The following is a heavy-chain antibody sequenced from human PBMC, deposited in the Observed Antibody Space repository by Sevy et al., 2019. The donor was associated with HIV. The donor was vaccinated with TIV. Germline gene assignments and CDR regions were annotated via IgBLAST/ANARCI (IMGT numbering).Heavy chain of an antibody. CDR3: TRGIWFGEFSAYYFDS. Sequence: GGSLRLSCAGSGFTFNNAWMSWVRQAPGKGLEWVGRIKSEIDGGTTDYAAPVKGRFTISRDDSKNMLFLQMNSLKTEDTAVYYCTRGIWFGEFSAYYFDSWGQGTLVTVSS. CDR2: IKSEIDGGTT. V-gene: IGHV3-15*01. CDR1: GFTFNNAW. D-gene: IGHD3-10*01. J-gene: IGHJ4*02.